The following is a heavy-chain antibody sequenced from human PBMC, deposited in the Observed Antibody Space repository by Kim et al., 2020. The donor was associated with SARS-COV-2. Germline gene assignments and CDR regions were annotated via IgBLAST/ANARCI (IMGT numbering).Heavy chain of an antibody. J-gene: IGHJ4*02. CDR1: GFTFSDSA. CDR2: ISATGGST. V-gene: IGHV3-64D*09. CDR3: VKDSIIVTGTKSDS. Sequence: GGSLRLSCSASGFTFSDSAMHWVRQAPGKGLESVSVISATGGSTNYGDSMKGRFTISRDNSKNTLFLQMSSLRPEDTAIYYCVKDSIIVTGTKSDSWGQGTLVTVSS. D-gene: IGHD6-19*01.